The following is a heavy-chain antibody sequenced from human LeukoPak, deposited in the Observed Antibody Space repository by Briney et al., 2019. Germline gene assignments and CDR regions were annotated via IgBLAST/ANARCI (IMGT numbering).Heavy chain of an antibody. CDR1: GDSISSGAYS. D-gene: IGHD3-9*01. Sequence: TPSQSLSLTCAVSGDSISSGAYSWSWIRQPPGKGLEWIGYISLSGNTYYNPSLKSRVTMSVDRSNNQFSLKLSSVTAADTAVYYCASSSYYDILTGYFPYYFDYWGQGTLVTVSS. CDR2: ISLSGNT. J-gene: IGHJ4*02. V-gene: IGHV4-30-2*01. CDR3: ASSSYYDILTGYFPYYFDY.